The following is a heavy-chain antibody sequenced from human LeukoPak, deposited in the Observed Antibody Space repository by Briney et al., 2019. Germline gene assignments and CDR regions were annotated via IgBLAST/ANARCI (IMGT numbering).Heavy chain of an antibody. D-gene: IGHD3-3*01. CDR2: IYYSGST. V-gene: IGHV4-39*02. J-gene: IGHJ4*02. Sequence: SETLSLTCTVSGGSIRSSSYYWGWIRQPPGKGLEWIGSIYYSGSTYYNPSLKSRITISVDTSKNQFSLKLSSVTAADTAVYYCARDFWSGYFDYWGQGTLVTVSS. CDR3: ARDFWSGYFDY. CDR1: GGSIRSSSYY.